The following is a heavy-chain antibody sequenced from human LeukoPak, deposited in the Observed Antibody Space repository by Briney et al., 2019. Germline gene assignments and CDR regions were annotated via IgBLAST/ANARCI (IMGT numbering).Heavy chain of an antibody. D-gene: IGHD2-2*02. J-gene: IGHJ4*02. CDR1: GLTFSSYS. CDR3: AREYIPDY. Sequence: GGSLRLSCAASGLTFSSYSMNWVRQAPGKGLEWVSYISSSSSTIYYADSVKGRFTISRDNAKNSLYLQMNSLRAEDTAVYYCAREYIPDYWGQGTLVTVSA. CDR2: ISSSSSTI. V-gene: IGHV3-48*01.